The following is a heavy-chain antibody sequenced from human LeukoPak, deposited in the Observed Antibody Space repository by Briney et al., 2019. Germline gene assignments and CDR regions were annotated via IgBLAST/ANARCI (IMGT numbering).Heavy chain of an antibody. CDR3: ARTTEGGYTYGYFYYYYMDV. J-gene: IGHJ6*03. Sequence: SETLSLTCTVSGGSISSYYWSWIRQPPGKGLEWIGNIYYSGSTNYNPSLKSRVTISVDTSKNQFSLKLTSVTAADTAVYYCARTTEGGYTYGYFYYYYMDVWGKGTTVTISS. V-gene: IGHV4-59*01. CDR1: GGSISSYY. D-gene: IGHD5-18*01. CDR2: IYYSGST.